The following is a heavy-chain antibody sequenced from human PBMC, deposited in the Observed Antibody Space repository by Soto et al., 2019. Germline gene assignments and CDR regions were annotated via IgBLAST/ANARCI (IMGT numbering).Heavy chain of an antibody. CDR3: AREDLEMATRFDY. V-gene: IGHV1-69*13. D-gene: IGHD5-12*01. J-gene: IGHJ4*02. CDR2: IIPIFGTA. Sequence: SVKVSCKASGGTFSSCAISWVRQAPGQGLEWMGGIIPIFGTANYAQKFQGRVTITADESTSTAYMELSSLRSEDTAVYYCAREDLEMATRFDYWGQGTLVTVSS. CDR1: GGTFSSCA.